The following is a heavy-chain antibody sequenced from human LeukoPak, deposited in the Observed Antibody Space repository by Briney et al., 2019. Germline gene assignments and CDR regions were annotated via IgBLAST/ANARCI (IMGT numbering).Heavy chain of an antibody. D-gene: IGHD1-1*01. Sequence: GGSLRLSCAASGFTFSSYAMHWVRQAPGKGLEWVSAISGSGGSTYYADSVKGRFTISRDNSKNTLYLQMNSLRAEDTAVYYCALTTGPRPYYFDYWGQGTLVTVSS. CDR3: ALTTGPRPYYFDY. CDR2: ISGSGGST. J-gene: IGHJ4*02. CDR1: GFTFSSYA. V-gene: IGHV3-23*01.